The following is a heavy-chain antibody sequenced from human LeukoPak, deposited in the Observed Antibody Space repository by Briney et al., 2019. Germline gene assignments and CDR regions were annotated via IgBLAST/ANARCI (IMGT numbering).Heavy chain of an antibody. J-gene: IGHJ4*02. CDR1: EDSVSNSRW. CDR3: ARSLAVAGEFDD. CDR2: IYRDGNA. V-gene: IGHV4-4*02. Sequence: SGTLSLTCDVSEDSVSNSRWWSWVRQSPGKGLEWIAEIYRDGNAGYNPSLRGRVTISMDKSRNQFSLTLHSVTAADAAMYYCARSLAVAGEFDDWGQGTLVTVSS. D-gene: IGHD6-19*01.